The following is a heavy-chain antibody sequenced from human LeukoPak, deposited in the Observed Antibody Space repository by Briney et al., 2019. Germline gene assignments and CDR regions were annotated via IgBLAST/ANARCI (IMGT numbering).Heavy chain of an antibody. J-gene: IGHJ5*02. CDR2: ISYDGSNK. CDR3: AGDHIPMVRENWFDP. D-gene: IGHD3-10*01. V-gene: IGHV3-30-3*01. Sequence: GRSLRLSCAASGFTFSSYAMHWVRQAPGKGLEWVAVISYDGSNKYYADSVKGRFTISRDTSKSTLYLQLNSLRPEDTAVYYCAGDHIPMVRENWFDPWGQGTLVTVSS. CDR1: GFTFSSYA.